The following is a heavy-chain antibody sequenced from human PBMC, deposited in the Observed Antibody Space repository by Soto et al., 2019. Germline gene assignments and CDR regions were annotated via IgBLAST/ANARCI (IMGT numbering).Heavy chain of an antibody. CDR1: GGSFSGYY. CDR3: ARVAHDYLDY. D-gene: IGHD3-3*01. CDR2: INHSGST. V-gene: IGHV4-34*01. Sequence: PSETLSLTCAVYGGSFSGYYWSWIRQPPGKGLEWIGEINHSGSTNYNPSLKSRVTISVDTSKNQFSLKLSSVTAADTAVYYCARVAHDYLDYWGQGTLVTVSS. J-gene: IGHJ4*02.